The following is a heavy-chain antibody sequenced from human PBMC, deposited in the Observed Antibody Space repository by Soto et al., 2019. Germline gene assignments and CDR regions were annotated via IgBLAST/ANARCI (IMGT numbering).Heavy chain of an antibody. J-gene: IGHJ4*02. CDR2: IYYNGTT. V-gene: IGHV4-31*03. CDR1: GGSIISANFY. D-gene: IGHD5-18*01. Sequence: SETLSLTCTVSGGSIISANFYWSLIRQHTGKGLEWIGHIYYNGTTYYNPTLKSRVSISVDTSKNQFSLKLSSVTAADTAVYYCARGYGWNFDYWGQGTLVTVSS. CDR3: ARGYGWNFDY.